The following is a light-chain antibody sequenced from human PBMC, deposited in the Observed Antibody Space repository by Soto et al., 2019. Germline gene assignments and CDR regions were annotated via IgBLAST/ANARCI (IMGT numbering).Light chain of an antibody. Sequence: QSALTQPASVSGSPGQSITISCTGTSSDVXGYNYVSWYQQHPGKAPKLIIYEVSNRPSGISNRFSGSKSGNTASLTISGLQAEDEADYYCSSYXSSSTRVFGGGTKLTVL. CDR3: SSYXSSSTRV. CDR2: EVS. J-gene: IGLJ2*01. CDR1: SSDVXGYNY. V-gene: IGLV2-14*01.